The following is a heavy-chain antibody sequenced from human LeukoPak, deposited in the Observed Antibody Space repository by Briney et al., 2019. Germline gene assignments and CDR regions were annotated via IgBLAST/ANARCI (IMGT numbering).Heavy chain of an antibody. Sequence: GGSLRLSCSASGLTFSTCAMHWVRQAPGRGLEWLTLIRPDGGKKFYSGSVKGRVTVSRDNFKNMLYLEMNSLRSEDTAVYYCVKDDPVLHFWGQGTLVSVSS. CDR2: IRPDGGKK. CDR1: GLTFSTCA. CDR3: VKDDPVLHF. V-gene: IGHV3-30*02. J-gene: IGHJ4*02.